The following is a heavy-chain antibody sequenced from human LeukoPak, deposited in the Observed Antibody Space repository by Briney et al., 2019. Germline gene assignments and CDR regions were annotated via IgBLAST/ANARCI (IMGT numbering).Heavy chain of an antibody. CDR3: ARGPRFGWLGELLSYCYYYMDV. J-gene: IGHJ6*03. CDR2: IYTSGST. Sequence: SETLSLTCTVSGGSISSYYWSWIRQPAGKGLEWIGRIYTSGSTNYNPSLKSRVTMSVDTSKNQFSLKLSSVTAADTAVYYCARGPRFGWLGELLSYCYYYMDVWGKGTTVTVSS. CDR1: GGSISSYY. V-gene: IGHV4-4*07. D-gene: IGHD3-10*01.